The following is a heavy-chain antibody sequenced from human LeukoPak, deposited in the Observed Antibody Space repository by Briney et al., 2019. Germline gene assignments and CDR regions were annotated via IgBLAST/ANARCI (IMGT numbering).Heavy chain of an antibody. V-gene: IGHV4-59*01. Sequence: SETLSLTCTVSGGSISSYYWSWIRQPPGKGLEWIGYIYYSGSTNYNPSLKSRVTISVDTSKNQFSLKLSSVTAADTAVYYCARVNWKGYYYYYMDVWGKGTTVTISS. CDR2: IYYSGST. CDR1: GGSISSYY. D-gene: IGHD1-20*01. CDR3: ARVNWKGYYYYYMDV. J-gene: IGHJ6*03.